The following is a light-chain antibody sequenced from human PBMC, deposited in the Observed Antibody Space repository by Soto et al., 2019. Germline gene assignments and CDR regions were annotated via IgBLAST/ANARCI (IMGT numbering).Light chain of an antibody. CDR3: SSYTSSSIDYV. Sequence: SALTQPASVSGSPGQSITISCTGTSSDVGGYNYVSWYHQHPGKAPKLMIYEVSNRPSGVSNRFSGSKSGNTASLTISGLQAEDEADYYCSSYTSSSIDYVFGTGTKVTVL. J-gene: IGLJ1*01. V-gene: IGLV2-14*01. CDR1: SSDVGGYNY. CDR2: EVS.